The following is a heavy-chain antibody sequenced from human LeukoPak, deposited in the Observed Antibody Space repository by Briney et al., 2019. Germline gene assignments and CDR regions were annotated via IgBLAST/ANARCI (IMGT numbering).Heavy chain of an antibody. Sequence: GGSLRLSCAVSGLTFSSSWVDWVRQAPGKGLEWVASINPDGNKKYSADSVKGRFTISRDNAENTLYLQMNSLRVEDTAFYYCARDLAYSRLDYWGQGMLVTVSS. J-gene: IGHJ4*02. V-gene: IGHV3-7*01. CDR3: ARDLAYSRLDY. D-gene: IGHD5-18*01. CDR2: INPDGNKK. CDR1: GLTFSSSW.